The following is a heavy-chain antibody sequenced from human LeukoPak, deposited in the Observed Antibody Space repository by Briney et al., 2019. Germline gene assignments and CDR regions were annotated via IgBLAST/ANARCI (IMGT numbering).Heavy chain of an antibody. J-gene: IGHJ4*02. CDR2: IIPMMGAA. CDR1: GTTFSSYA. V-gene: IGHV1-69*11. Sequence: SVKVSCKASGTTFSSYALSWVRQAPGQGLEWLGRIIPMMGAASYSDKYKGRISISADESTSTAHMELSNLRLEDTAVFYCASRGSSSYYSIDHWGQGTLITVSS. D-gene: IGHD3-22*01. CDR3: ASRGSSSYYSIDH.